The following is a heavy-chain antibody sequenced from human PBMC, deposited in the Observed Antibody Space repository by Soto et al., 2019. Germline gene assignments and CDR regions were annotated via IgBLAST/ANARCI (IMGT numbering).Heavy chain of an antibody. D-gene: IGHD3-3*01. J-gene: IGHJ6*02. V-gene: IGHV4-30-4*01. Sequence: VQLQESGPGLVKSSQTLSLNCAVSGGFISTGSYYWSWIRQPPGKGLEWIGYIYYNGSTYSSPSLKCRVAISVDTSKNQFSLKLSAATAADTAVYYCARTLRYLEWLSGMDVWGQGTTVTVSS. CDR3: ARTLRYLEWLSGMDV. CDR2: IYYNGST. CDR1: GGFISTGSYY.